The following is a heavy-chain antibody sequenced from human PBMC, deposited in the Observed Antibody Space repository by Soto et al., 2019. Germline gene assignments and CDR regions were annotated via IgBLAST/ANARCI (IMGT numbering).Heavy chain of an antibody. CDR3: ARDIGAHIVVVPAAMPDWFDP. V-gene: IGHV3-7*01. D-gene: IGHD2-2*01. Sequence: GGSLRLSCAASGFTFSSYWMSWVRQAPGKGLEWVANIKQDGSEKYYVDSVKGRFTISRDNAKNSLYLQMNSLRAEDTAVYYCARDIGAHIVVVPAAMPDWFDPWGQGTLDTVSS. CDR2: IKQDGSEK. J-gene: IGHJ5*02. CDR1: GFTFSSYW.